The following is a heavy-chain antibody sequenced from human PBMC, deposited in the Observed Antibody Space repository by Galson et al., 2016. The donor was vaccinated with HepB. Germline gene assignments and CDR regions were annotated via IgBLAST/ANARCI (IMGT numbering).Heavy chain of an antibody. CDR1: GFSFRTYS. D-gene: IGHD3-16*01. J-gene: IGHJ3*01. V-gene: IGHV3-21*01. Sequence: SLRLSCAASGFSFRTYSIHWVRQVPGKGLEWVASISSCGSHKYYSDSLKGRFTITRDNARNSLYLQMSGLGAEDTAVYYCARGGTEYTLYACDFWGQGTMVTVSS. CDR2: ISSCGSHK. CDR3: ARGGTEYTLYACDF.